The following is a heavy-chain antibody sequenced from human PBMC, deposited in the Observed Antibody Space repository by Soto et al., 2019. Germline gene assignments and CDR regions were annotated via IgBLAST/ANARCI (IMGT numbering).Heavy chain of an antibody. CDR2: VDPEDGET. J-gene: IGHJ4*02. D-gene: IGHD2-21*02. CDR3: AKDQTDVTLFDY. Sequence: ASVKVSCKVSGYTFIDYFMHWVQQAPGKGLEWMGLVDPEDGETIYAEKFQGRVTITADTSTDTAYMELSSLRSEDTAVYYCAKDQTDVTLFDYWGQGTLVTVSS. CDR1: GYTFIDYF. V-gene: IGHV1-69-2*01.